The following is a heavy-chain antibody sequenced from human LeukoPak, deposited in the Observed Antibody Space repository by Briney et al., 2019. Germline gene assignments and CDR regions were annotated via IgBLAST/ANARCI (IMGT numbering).Heavy chain of an antibody. CDR2: IKQDGSEK. Sequence: GGSLRLSCAASGFTLSRFWMSWVRQAPGKGLEWVANIKQDGSEKYYVDSVKGRFTISRDNAKNSLFLQMNSLRAEDTAVYYCARARRITMIVVANNWFDPWGQGTLVTVSS. CDR3: ARARRITMIVVANNWFDP. D-gene: IGHD3-22*01. J-gene: IGHJ5*02. V-gene: IGHV3-7*01. CDR1: GFTLSRFW.